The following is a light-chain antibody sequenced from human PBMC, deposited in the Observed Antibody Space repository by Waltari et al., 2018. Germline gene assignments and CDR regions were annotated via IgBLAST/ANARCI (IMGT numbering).Light chain of an antibody. J-gene: IGLJ1*01. CDR3: CSYSGTSIYV. V-gene: IGLV2-23*02. CDR2: EVK. Sequence: QSALTQPASGSRSPGQSITLSPTGRRTDGQSSNLVSWYTQNPGKPPKRIIYEVKNRPSEASKRFAGSKTGNTASLTISGLQADDEADYYCCSYSGTSIYVFGTGTKVTV. CDR1: RTDGQSSNL.